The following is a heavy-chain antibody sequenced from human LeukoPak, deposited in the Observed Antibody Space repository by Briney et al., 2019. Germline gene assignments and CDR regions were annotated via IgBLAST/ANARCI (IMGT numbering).Heavy chain of an antibody. CDR2: INHSGST. V-gene: IGHV4-34*01. D-gene: IGHD6-13*01. CDR1: GGSFSGYY. J-gene: IGHJ4*02. CDR3: ARLPYSSSWFLDY. Sequence: SETLSLTCAVYGGSFSGYYWSWIRQPPGKGLEWIGEINHSGSTNYNPSLKSRVTISVDTSKNQFSLKLSSVTAADTAVYYCARLPYSSSWFLDYWGQGTLVTVSS.